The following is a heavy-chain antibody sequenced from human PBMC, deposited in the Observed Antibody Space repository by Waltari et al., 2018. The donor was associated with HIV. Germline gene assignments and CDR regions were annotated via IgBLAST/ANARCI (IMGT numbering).Heavy chain of an antibody. CDR2: INPDGNTI. J-gene: IGHJ4*02. D-gene: IGHD3-10*02. CDR1: GFTVSRYW. CDR3: VKDMFGEYDY. V-gene: IGHV3-74*01. Sequence: EVQLVQSGGGFVQPGGSRRLSCPAPGFTVSRYWMHWVRQIPGQGLVWVSRINPDGNTINYAGSVRGRFTISRDYAKNTLYLQMNSLRDEDTAMYYCVKDMFGEYDYWGQGTLVTVSS.